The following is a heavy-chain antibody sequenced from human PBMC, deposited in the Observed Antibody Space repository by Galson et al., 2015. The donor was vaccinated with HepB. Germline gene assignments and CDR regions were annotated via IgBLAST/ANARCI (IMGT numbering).Heavy chain of an antibody. CDR2: ISGSSSTI. V-gene: IGHV3-48*01. CDR1: GFTFSSYS. D-gene: IGHD1-26*01. Sequence: SLRLSCAASGFTFSSYSMNWVRQAPGKGLEWVSYISGSSSTIYYADSVKGRFTISRDNAKNSLYLQMNSLRAEDTAVYYCARDLSSGSYYWDYYYYGMDVWGQGTTVTVSS. CDR3: ARDLSSGSYYWDYYYYGMDV. J-gene: IGHJ6*02.